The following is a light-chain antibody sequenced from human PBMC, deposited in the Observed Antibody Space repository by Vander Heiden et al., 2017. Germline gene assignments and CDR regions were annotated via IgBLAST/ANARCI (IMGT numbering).Light chain of an antibody. Sequence: DIQMTQFPSYLSASVGDRVTITCLASQTIGRYLNWYQHRPGKAPRLLIFGSSNLQSAVPSRISGSGSGTDFNLTITNMQPEDLGTYCCQQSQTAPPTFGQGTKVDMK. CDR2: GSS. CDR1: QTIGRY. V-gene: IGKV1-39*01. CDR3: QQSQTAPPT. J-gene: IGKJ2*01.